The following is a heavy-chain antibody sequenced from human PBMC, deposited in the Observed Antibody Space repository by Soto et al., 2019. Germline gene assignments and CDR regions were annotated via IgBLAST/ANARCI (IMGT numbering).Heavy chain of an antibody. D-gene: IGHD5-12*01. Sequence: GESLKISCKGSGYSSTSYWIGWVRQMPGKGLEWMGIIYSGDSDTRYSPSFQGQVTISADKSISTAYLQWSSLKASDTAMYYCAFTPTWPTSWFDPWGQGTLVTVSS. V-gene: IGHV5-51*01. CDR1: GYSSTSYW. J-gene: IGHJ5*02. CDR3: AFTPTWPTSWFDP. CDR2: IYSGDSDT.